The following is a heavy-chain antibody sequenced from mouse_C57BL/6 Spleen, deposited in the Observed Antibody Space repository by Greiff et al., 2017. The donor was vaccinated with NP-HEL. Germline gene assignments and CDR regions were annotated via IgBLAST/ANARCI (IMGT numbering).Heavy chain of an antibody. J-gene: IGHJ3*01. CDR2: ISSGSSTI. D-gene: IGHD1-1*01. Sequence: EVHLVESGGGLVKPGGSLKLSCAASGFTFSDYGMHWVRQAPEKGLEWVAYISSGSSTIYYADTVKGRFTISRDNAKNTLFLQMTSLRSEDTAMDYCASEGFYGSSYEGFAYWGQGTLVTVSA. V-gene: IGHV5-17*01. CDR1: GFTFSDYG. CDR3: ASEGFYGSSYEGFAY.